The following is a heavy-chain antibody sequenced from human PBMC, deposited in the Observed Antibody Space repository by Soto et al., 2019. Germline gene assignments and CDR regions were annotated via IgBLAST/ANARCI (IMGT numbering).Heavy chain of an antibody. D-gene: IGHD3-16*02. V-gene: IGHV4-39*01. CDR2: IYYSGST. CDR1: GGSISSSSYY. Sequence: KSSETLSLTCSVSGGSISSSSYYWGWIRQPPGKGLEWIGSIYYSGSTYYNPSLKSRLTISVDTSKNQFSLKLSSVTAADTAVYYCAGHRMITFGGVIVPDFDYWGQGSLVTVSS. CDR3: AGHRMITFGGVIVPDFDY. J-gene: IGHJ4*02.